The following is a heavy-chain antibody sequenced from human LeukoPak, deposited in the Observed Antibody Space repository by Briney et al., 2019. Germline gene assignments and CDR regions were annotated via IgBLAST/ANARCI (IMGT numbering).Heavy chain of an antibody. Sequence: GGSLRLSRAASGFTISSFGMHWVRQAPGKGLEWVAIIWFDGSNKYYADSVTGRFTVSRDNSKNTLSLQMNSLRAEDTAVYYCAKDWGTSGTTGWMFDYWGQGTLVTVSS. CDR3: AKDWGTSGTTGWMFDY. D-gene: IGHD1-1*01. J-gene: IGHJ4*02. V-gene: IGHV3-33*06. CDR2: IWFDGSNK. CDR1: GFTISSFG.